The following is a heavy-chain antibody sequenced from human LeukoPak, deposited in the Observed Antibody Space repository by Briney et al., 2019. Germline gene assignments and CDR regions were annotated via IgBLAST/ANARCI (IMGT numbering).Heavy chain of an antibody. CDR3: ARSGKDYYDSSGYYADY. J-gene: IGHJ4*02. CDR2: ISSSSSYI. V-gene: IGHV3-21*01. D-gene: IGHD3-22*01. CDR1: GFTFSSYA. Sequence: GGSLRLSCAASGFTFSSYAMSWVRQAPGKGLEWVSSISSSSSYIYYADSVKGRFTISRDNAKNSLYLQMNSLRAEDTAVYYCARSGKDYYDSSGYYADYWGQGTLVTVSS.